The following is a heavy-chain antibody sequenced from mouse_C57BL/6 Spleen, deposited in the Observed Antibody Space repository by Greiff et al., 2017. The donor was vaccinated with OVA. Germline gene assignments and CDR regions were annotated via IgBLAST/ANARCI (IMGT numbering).Heavy chain of an antibody. CDR1: GYAFSSSW. D-gene: IGHD2-4*01. CDR2: IYPGDGDT. J-gene: IGHJ4*01. V-gene: IGHV1-82*01. CDR3: ARGGYYDYLYAMDY. Sequence: VQVVESGPELVKPGASVKISCKASGYAFSSSWMNWVKQRPGKGLEWIGRIYPGDGDTNYNGKFKGKATLTADKSSSTAYMQLSSLTSEDSAVYFCARGGYYDYLYAMDYWGQGTSVTVSS.